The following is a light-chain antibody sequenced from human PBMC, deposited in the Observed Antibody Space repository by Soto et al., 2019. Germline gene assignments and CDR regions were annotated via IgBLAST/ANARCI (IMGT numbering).Light chain of an antibody. V-gene: IGKV3-15*01. CDR1: QSVRSN. Sequence: EKEMTQSPATLSVSLGERATLSCRASQSVRSNLAWYQQKPGQAPRLLIYGTSTRATAIPARFSGSGSGTEFTPTISSLQSEDFAVYYCQQYNSWWTFGQGTKVDIK. CDR2: GTS. CDR3: QQYNSWWT. J-gene: IGKJ1*01.